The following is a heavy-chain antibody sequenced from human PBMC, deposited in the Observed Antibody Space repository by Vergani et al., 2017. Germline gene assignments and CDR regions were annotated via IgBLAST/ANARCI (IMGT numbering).Heavy chain of an antibody. V-gene: IGHV4-30-4*01. D-gene: IGHD2-21*02. CDR2: IYYSGST. J-gene: IGHJ4*02. CDR1: GSSISSGDYY. Sequence: QVQLQESGPGLVKPSQTLSLTCTVSGSSISSGDYYWSWIRQPPGKGLEWIGYIYYSGSTYYNPSLKSRVTISVDTSKNQFSLKLSSVTAAATAVYYCARWGGRGGDSSLDYWGQGTLVTVSS. CDR3: ARWGGRGGDSSLDY.